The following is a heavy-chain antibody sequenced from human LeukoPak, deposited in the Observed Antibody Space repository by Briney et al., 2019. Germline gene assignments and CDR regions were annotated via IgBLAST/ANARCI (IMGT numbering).Heavy chain of an antibody. CDR2: TCYRSKWYI. Sequence: SQTLSLTCAISGDSVSSNSVAWNCIRQAPSRGLEWLGRTCYRSKWYIDYAESVKSRIIINPDTSKNQFSLQLSSVTPEDTAVYYCARGDDYSPYGMDVWGQGTAVTVSS. V-gene: IGHV6-1*01. CDR1: GDSVSSNSVA. D-gene: IGHD4-11*01. CDR3: ARGDDYSPYGMDV. J-gene: IGHJ6*02.